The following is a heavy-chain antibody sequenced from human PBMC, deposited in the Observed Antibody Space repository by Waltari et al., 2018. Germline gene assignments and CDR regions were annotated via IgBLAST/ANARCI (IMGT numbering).Heavy chain of an antibody. Sequence: QLQLQESGPGLVKPSETLSLTCTVSGGSISSSSYYWGWIRQPPGKGLEWSGSIYYSGSTYYNPSLKSRVTISVDTAKNQCSLKLSSVTAADTAVYYCARGMIVVVRDAFDIWGQGTMVTVSS. CDR2: IYYSGST. J-gene: IGHJ3*02. V-gene: IGHV4-39*07. D-gene: IGHD3-22*01. CDR3: ARGMIVVVRDAFDI. CDR1: GGSISSSSYY.